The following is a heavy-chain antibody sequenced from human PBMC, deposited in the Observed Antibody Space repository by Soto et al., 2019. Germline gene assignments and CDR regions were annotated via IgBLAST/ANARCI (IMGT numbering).Heavy chain of an antibody. J-gene: IGHJ5*02. CDR2: IIPIFGTA. CDR1: GGTFSSYA. CDR3: AREVRTVVKGGWFDP. V-gene: IGHV1-69*12. D-gene: IGHD2-15*01. Sequence: QVQLVQSGAEVKKPGSSVKVSCKASGGTFSSYAISWVRQAPGQRLEWMGGIIPIFGTANYAQKFPGRVTITADESTRTAYMELSSLRSEDTAVYYCAREVRTVVKGGWFDPWGQGTLVTVSS.